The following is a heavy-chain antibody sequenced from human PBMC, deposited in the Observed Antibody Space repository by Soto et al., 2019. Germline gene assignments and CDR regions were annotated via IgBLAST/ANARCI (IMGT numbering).Heavy chain of an antibody. Sequence: QVQLQESGPGLVKPSETLSLTCTVSGGSISSYHWSWIRQPPGKGLEWIGYIYYSGSTNYNPSLKSRVTLSVDTSKNQFSLKLSSVTAADTAVYYCARWLDASLDYWGQGTLVTVSS. CDR2: IYYSGST. J-gene: IGHJ4*02. CDR1: GGSISSYH. D-gene: IGHD3-10*01. CDR3: ARWLDASLDY. V-gene: IGHV4-59*01.